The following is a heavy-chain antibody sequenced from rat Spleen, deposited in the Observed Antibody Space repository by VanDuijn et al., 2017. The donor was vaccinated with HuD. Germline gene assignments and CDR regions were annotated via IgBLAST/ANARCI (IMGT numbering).Heavy chain of an antibody. V-gene: IGHV1-43*01. CDR3: ARSGYDGSAY. CDR2: INTGSGGI. CDR1: GYTFSSYY. D-gene: IGHD1-12*03. J-gene: IGHJ3*01. Sequence: QVQLQQSGAELAKAGSSVKISCKASGYTFSSYYISWIKQTTGQGLENIGYINTGSGGINYNEKFKDKATLTVDKSSSTAFMQLSSLTPDDFAVYYCARSGYDGSAYWGQGTLVTVSS.